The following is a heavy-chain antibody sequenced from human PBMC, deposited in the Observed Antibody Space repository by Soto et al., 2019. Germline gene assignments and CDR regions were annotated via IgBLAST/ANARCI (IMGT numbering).Heavy chain of an antibody. CDR2: IYPAGPT. J-gene: IGHJ4*02. V-gene: IGHV3-53*01. CDR1: GLTVSGMF. CDR3: ARDADSSGLHY. D-gene: IGHD6-19*01. Sequence: GGSLRLSCAASGLTVSGMFMNWVRQAPGKGLEWVSVIYPAGPTYYADSVKGRFTISRDNSKNTLFLQLNNLRAEDTAVYYCARDADSSGLHYWGQGILVTVS.